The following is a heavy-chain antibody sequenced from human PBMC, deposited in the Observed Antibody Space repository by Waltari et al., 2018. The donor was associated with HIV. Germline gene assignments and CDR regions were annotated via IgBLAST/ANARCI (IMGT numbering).Heavy chain of an antibody. CDR3: ARDNIPYYASGSYSYGFDY. D-gene: IGHD3-10*01. CDR1: GGSISSYY. V-gene: IGHV4-59*01. Sequence: QVQLQESGPGLVKPSETLSLTCTVSGGSISSYYWSWIRQPPGKGLEWIVYIYYSGSTNYNPSLKSRVSISVDTPKNQFSLKLSSVTAADTAVYYCARDNIPYYASGSYSYGFDYWGQGTLVTVSS. CDR2: IYYSGST. J-gene: IGHJ4*02.